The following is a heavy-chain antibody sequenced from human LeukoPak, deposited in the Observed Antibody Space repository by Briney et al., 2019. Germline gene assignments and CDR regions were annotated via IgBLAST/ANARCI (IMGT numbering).Heavy chain of an antibody. D-gene: IGHD6-13*01. CDR2: IYSGGST. V-gene: IGHV3-66*01. Sequence: GGSLRLSCAASEFSVGSNYMTWVRQAPGKGLEWVSLIYSGGSTYYADSVKGRFTISRDNSKNTLYLQMNSLRAEDTAVYYCAKNGLGSSWYVGDYWGQGTLVTVSS. J-gene: IGHJ4*02. CDR3: AKNGLGSSWYVGDY. CDR1: EFSVGSNY.